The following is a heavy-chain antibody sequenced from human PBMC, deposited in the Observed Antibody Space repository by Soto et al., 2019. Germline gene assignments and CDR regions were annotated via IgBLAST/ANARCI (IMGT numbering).Heavy chain of an antibody. Sequence: GGSLRLSCAASRFTFSSYWMSWVRQAPGKGLEWVANIKPDGTEKFYVDSGKGRFTISRDNAENSLYLQMNSLRADDTSLYYCARDQYCTSPRCLPSYYYYYRMDVWREGTTVTVSS. CDR2: IKPDGTEK. D-gene: IGHD2-2*01. CDR3: ARDQYCTSPRCLPSYYYYYRMDV. J-gene: IGHJ6*02. CDR1: RFTFSSYW. V-gene: IGHV3-7*03.